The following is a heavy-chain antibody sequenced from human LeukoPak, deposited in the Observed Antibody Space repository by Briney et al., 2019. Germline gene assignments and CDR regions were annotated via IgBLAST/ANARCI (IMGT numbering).Heavy chain of an antibody. CDR3: AKGYTDFDF. J-gene: IGHJ4*02. Sequence: PTGGSLRLSCTASGFTFSTYGMHWVRQAPGKGLEWVAVISYDGTDKYYADSVKGRFTISRDNSKNTLYLQMNSLRAEDTALYYCAKGYTDFDFWGQGTLVPVSS. CDR2: ISYDGTDK. V-gene: IGHV3-30*18. CDR1: GFTFSTYG. D-gene: IGHD3-16*02.